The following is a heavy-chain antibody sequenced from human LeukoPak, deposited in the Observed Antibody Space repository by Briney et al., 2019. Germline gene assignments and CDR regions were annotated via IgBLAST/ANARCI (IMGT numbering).Heavy chain of an antibody. CDR3: ATDSKY. V-gene: IGHV4-61*02. J-gene: IGHJ4*02. CDR2: VYTSGTT. CDR1: GGSISSISYY. Sequence: PSETLSLTCTVSGGSISSISYYWGWIRQPAGKGLEWIGRVYTSGTTNYNPSLKSRVTMSVDTSKNQFSLRLTSVTAADTAVYYCATDSKYWGQGTLVTVSS.